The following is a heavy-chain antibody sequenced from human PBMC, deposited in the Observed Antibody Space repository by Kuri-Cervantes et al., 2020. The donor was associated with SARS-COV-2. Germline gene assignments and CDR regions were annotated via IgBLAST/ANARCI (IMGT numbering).Heavy chain of an antibody. D-gene: IGHD2-2*02. Sequence: ASVKVSCKASGYTFTGYYMRWVRQAPGQGLEWMGWINPNSGGTNYAQKFQGRVTMTRDTSISTAYMELSRLRSDDTAVYYCTGGEYCSSTSCYKDAFDIWGQGTMVTVSS. V-gene: IGHV1-2*02. J-gene: IGHJ3*02. CDR3: TGGEYCSSTSCYKDAFDI. CDR1: GYTFTGYY. CDR2: INPNSGGT.